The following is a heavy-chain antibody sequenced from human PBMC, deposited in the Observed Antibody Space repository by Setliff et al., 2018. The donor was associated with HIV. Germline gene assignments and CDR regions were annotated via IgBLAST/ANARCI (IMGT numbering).Heavy chain of an antibody. CDR3: ARGYDYLYYGMDV. J-gene: IGHJ6*02. V-gene: IGHV1-69*13. CDR1: GGTFSSYA. CDR2: IIPIFGTA. Sequence: SVKVSCKASGGTFSSYAISWVRQTPGQGLEWMGGIIPIFGTANYAQKFQGRVTITADESTSTAYMELSSLGSEDTAVYYCARGYDYLYYGMDVWGQGTTVTVSS. D-gene: IGHD1-1*01.